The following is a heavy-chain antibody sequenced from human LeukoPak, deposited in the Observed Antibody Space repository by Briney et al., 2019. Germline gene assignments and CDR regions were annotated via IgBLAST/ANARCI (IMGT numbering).Heavy chain of an antibody. CDR3: ATYLRSGPIDC. V-gene: IGHV3-7*01. CDR1: GFIFRNYV. D-gene: IGHD4-17*01. J-gene: IGHJ4*02. Sequence: QTGGSLRLSCAASGFIFRNYVVAWVRQAPGKGLEWVANIKQDGSDKYYVDSVKGRFTISRDNAKNSLYLQMNSLRGEDTAVYYCATYLRSGPIDCWGQGTLVTVSS. CDR2: IKQDGSDK.